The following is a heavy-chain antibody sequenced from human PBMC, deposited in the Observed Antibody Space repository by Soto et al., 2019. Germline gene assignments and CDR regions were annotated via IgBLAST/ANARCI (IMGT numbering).Heavy chain of an antibody. D-gene: IGHD5-18*01. CDR1: GVSISSGGYY. J-gene: IGHJ5*02. CDR2: IYYSGST. Sequence: SETLSLTCSVSGVSISSGGYYWSWIRQHPGKGLEWIGYIYYSGSTYYNPSLKSRVTISVDTSKNQFSLKLSSVTAADTAVYYCARGPRWIQLWLREKTNINWFDPWGQGTLVTVSS. V-gene: IGHV4-31*03. CDR3: ARGPRWIQLWLREKTNINWFDP.